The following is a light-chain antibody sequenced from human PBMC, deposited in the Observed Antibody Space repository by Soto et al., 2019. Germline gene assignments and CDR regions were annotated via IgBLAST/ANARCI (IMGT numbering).Light chain of an antibody. J-gene: IGLJ2*01. Sequence: QSALTQPASVSGSPGQSVTISCTGTSGDIGGYNYVSWYQHHPGKAPKLVISEVNHRPSGISNRFSGSKSGTTASLTISGLQAEDDAHYYCSSFTTSSTNVVFGGGTKLTVL. CDR1: SGDIGGYNY. CDR2: EVN. V-gene: IGLV2-14*01. CDR3: SSFTTSSTNVV.